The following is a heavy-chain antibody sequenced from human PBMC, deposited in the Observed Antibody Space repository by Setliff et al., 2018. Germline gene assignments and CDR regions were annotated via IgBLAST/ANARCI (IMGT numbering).Heavy chain of an antibody. CDR2: INPNSGGT. Sequence: EASVKVSCKASGYTFTGYYMHWVRQAPGQGLEWMGWINPNSGGTNYAQKFQGWVTMTRDTSISTAYMELSRLRSDDTAVYYCARGRDFWSGYSNWFDPWGQGTLVTVSS. CDR3: ARGRDFWSGYSNWFDP. CDR1: GYTFTGYY. V-gene: IGHV1-2*04. J-gene: IGHJ5*02. D-gene: IGHD3-3*01.